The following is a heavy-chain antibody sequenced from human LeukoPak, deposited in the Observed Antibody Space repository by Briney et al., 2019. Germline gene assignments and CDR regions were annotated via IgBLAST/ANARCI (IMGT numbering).Heavy chain of an antibody. D-gene: IGHD6-13*01. V-gene: IGHV7-4-1*01. J-gene: IGHJ6*03. CDR1: GYTFTSYA. CDR2: INTNTGNP. Sequence: EASVKVSCKASGYTFTSYAINWVRQAPGQGLEWMGWINTNTGNPTYAQGFTGRFVFSLDTSVSTAYLQIGSLKAEDTAVYYCAREYSSSWYFGYYYYYMDVWGKGTTVTVSS. CDR3: AREYSSSWYFGYYYYYMDV.